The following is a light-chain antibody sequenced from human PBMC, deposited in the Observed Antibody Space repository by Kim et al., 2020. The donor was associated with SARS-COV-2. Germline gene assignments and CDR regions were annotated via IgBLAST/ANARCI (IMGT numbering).Light chain of an antibody. Sequence: DIQMTQSPSSLSASVGDRVTITCRASQDIRNHLGWYQQKPGKVPQRLIYGASSLQGGVPSRFSGSGSGTEFTLTITGLQPEDFATYYCLQYYSYPYIFGQGTKLDI. V-gene: IGKV1-17*01. CDR3: LQYYSYPYI. CDR1: QDIRNH. CDR2: GAS. J-gene: IGKJ2*01.